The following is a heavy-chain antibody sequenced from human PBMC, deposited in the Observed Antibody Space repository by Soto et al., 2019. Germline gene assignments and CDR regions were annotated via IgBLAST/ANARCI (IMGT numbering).Heavy chain of an antibody. CDR1: GWSFSGYY. D-gene: IGHD3-22*01. J-gene: IGHJ6*02. Sequence: PSETLSLTCSVYGWSFSGYYWSWIRQPPGKGLEWIGEINHSGSTNYNPSLKSRVTISVGTSKNQFSLKLSSVTAADTAVYYCARERRYLYYDSSGYRALLRSHYYYGMDVWGQGTTVTVSS. CDR2: INHSGST. CDR3: ARERRYLYYDSSGYRALLRSHYYYGMDV. V-gene: IGHV4-34*01.